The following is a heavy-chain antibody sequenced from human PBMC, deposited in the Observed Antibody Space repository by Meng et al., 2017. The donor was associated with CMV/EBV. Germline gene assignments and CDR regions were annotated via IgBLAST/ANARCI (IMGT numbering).Heavy chain of an antibody. CDR3: ARAMNWILYYYYGMDV. J-gene: IGHJ6*02. CDR2: ISSSGSTI. CDR1: GFTFSDYY. V-gene: IGHV3-11*01. D-gene: IGHD1-1*01. Sequence: GESLKISCAASGFTFSDYYMSWIRQAPGKGLEWVSYISSSGSTICYADSVKGRFTISRDNAKNSLYLQMNSLRAEDTAVYYCARAMNWILYYYYGMDVWGQGTTVTVSS.